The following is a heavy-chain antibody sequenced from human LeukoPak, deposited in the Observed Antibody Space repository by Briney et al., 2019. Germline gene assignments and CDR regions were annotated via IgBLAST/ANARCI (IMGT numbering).Heavy chain of an antibody. CDR2: INHSGST. V-gene: IGHV4-34*01. Sequence: NPSETLSLTCAVYGGSFSGYYWSWIRQPPGKGLEWIGEINHSGSTNYNPSLKSRVTISVDTSKNQFSLKLSSVTAADTAVYYCARAVLEWPHTQYYYYGMDVWGQGTTVTVSS. CDR1: GGSFSGYY. D-gene: IGHD3-3*01. J-gene: IGHJ6*02. CDR3: ARAVLEWPHTQYYYYGMDV.